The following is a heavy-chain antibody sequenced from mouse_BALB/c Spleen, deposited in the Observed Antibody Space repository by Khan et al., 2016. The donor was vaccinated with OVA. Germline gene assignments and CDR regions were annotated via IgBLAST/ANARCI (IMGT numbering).Heavy chain of an antibody. D-gene: IGHD1-1*01. V-gene: IGHV1-87*01. CDR1: GYTFTSYW. CDR2: IYPGDGNT. J-gene: IGHJ2*01. Sequence: QVQLKQSGTELARPGASVKLSCKASGYTFTSYWMQWVKQRPGQGLEWIGAIYPGDGNTRYTQKFKGKATLTADISSSTAYMQLSSLASEDSAVYFCVRGGITTGYFDYWGQGTTLTVSS. CDR3: VRGGITTGYFDY.